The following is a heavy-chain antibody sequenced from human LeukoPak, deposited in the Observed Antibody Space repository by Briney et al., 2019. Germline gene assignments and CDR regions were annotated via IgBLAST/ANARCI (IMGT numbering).Heavy chain of an antibody. Sequence: PSETLSLTCAVYGGSFSGYYWGWIRQPPGKGVEWIGNIFYSGTTYYSPSLTSRVTISLDTSRNQFSLKLNSVTAADTAVYYCAKSNGYGLVDIWGQGTMVTVSS. V-gene: IGHV4-34*12. CDR2: IFYSGTT. J-gene: IGHJ3*02. CDR1: GGSFSGYY. D-gene: IGHD3-10*01. CDR3: AKSNGYGLVDI.